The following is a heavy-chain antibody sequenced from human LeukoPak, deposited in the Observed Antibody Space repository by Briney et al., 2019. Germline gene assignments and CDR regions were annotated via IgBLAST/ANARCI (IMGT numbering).Heavy chain of an antibody. J-gene: IGHJ4*02. CDR3: ARAPPGGWEYYFDY. D-gene: IGHD6-19*01. Sequence: PSETLSLTCTVSGGSISSYYWSWIRQPPGKGLEWIGYIYYSGSTNYNPSLKSRVTISVDTSKNQFSLKLSSVTAADTAVYYCARAPPGGWEYYFDYWGQGTLVTVSS. CDR2: IYYSGST. V-gene: IGHV4-59*01. CDR1: GGSISSYY.